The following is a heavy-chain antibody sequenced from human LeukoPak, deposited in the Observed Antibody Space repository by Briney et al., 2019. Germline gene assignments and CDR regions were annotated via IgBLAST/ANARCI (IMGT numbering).Heavy chain of an antibody. CDR3: KTFYSVSQLDY. J-gene: IGHJ4*02. CDR2: INHSGSI. V-gene: IGHV4-39*07. D-gene: IGHD3-10*01. CDR1: GGSISSGGYY. Sequence: PSETLSLTCTVSGGSISSGGYYWTWIRQPPGKGLEWIGEINHSGSINYNPSLKSRVTISVDTSKNQFSLNLNSVTTADTAVYYCKTFYSVSQLDYWGQGTLVTVSS.